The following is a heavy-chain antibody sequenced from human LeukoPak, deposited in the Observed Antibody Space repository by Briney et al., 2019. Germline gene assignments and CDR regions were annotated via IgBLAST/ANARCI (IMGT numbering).Heavy chain of an antibody. V-gene: IGHV3-11*04. CDR2: ISSSGSTI. J-gene: IGHJ6*03. Sequence: PGGSLRLSCAASGFTFSDYYMSWIRQAPGKGLEWVPYISSSGSTIYYADSVKGRFTISRDNAKNSLYLQMNSLRAEDTAVYYCARERVPGYCSGGSCYYYYMDVWGKGTTVTVSS. CDR3: ARERVPGYCSGGSCYYYYMDV. CDR1: GFTFSDYY. D-gene: IGHD2-15*01.